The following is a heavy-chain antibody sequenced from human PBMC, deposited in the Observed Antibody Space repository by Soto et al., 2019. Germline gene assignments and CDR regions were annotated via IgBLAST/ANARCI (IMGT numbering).Heavy chain of an antibody. Sequence: RASVKVSCKASGGTFSSYAISWVRQAPGQGLEWMGGIIPIFGTANYAQKFQGRVTITADESTSTAYMELSSLRSEDTAVYYCASVRDDYNINYFDYWGQGTLVTVSS. J-gene: IGHJ4*02. CDR1: GGTFSSYA. D-gene: IGHD4-4*01. V-gene: IGHV1-69*13. CDR3: ASVRDDYNINYFDY. CDR2: IIPIFGTA.